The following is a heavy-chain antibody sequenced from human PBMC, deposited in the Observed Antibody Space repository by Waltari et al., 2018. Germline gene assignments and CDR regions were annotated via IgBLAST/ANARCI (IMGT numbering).Heavy chain of an antibody. V-gene: IGHV1-2*02. CDR1: GYTFTGYY. Sequence: QVQLVQSGAEVKKPGASVKVSCKASGYTFTGYYMHWVRQAPGPGLEWMGWINPNSGGTNYAQKFQGRVTMTRDTSISTAYMELSRLRSDDTAVYYCARDPMVRGVIFAPGGKNNWFDPWGQGTLVTVSS. CDR3: ARDPMVRGVIFAPGGKNNWFDP. J-gene: IGHJ5*02. D-gene: IGHD3-10*01. CDR2: INPNSGGT.